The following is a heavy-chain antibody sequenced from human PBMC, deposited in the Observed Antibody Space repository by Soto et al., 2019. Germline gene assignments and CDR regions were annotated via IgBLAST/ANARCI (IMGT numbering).Heavy chain of an antibody. D-gene: IGHD3-22*01. CDR3: ARDIRESSAYDL. Sequence: QVQLQESGPGLVKPSETLSLTCSVSGDSISSGTYYWSWIRQSPGKELEWIGYIYYRGGTNYNPSLKSRVTISLETSKNQFSLNLSSVAAADTAIYYCARDIRESSAYDLWGQGLLVTVSS. V-gene: IGHV4-61*01. CDR2: IYYRGGT. CDR1: GDSISSGTYY. J-gene: IGHJ5*02.